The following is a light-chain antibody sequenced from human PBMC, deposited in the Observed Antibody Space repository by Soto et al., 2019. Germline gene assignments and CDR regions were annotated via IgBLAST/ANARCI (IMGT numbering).Light chain of an antibody. CDR1: QGISSY. V-gene: IGKV1-9*01. CDR3: QQLNIDSYPIT. J-gene: IGKJ5*01. CDR2: AAS. Sequence: IQLTQSPSSLSASVGDRVTITCRASQGISSYLAWYQQKPGKAPKLLIKAASRLQTAVPSRFSGSGSGTDFTLTISGMQPDDFATYYCQQLNIDSYPITFGQGTRLELK.